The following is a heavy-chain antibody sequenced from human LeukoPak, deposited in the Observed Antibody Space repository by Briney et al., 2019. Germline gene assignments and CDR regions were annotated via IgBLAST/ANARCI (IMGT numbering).Heavy chain of an antibody. J-gene: IGHJ4*02. CDR1: GFTFSSYA. D-gene: IGHD1-26*01. CDR3: AKDSGSYGLGDD. CDR2: ISGSGGST. V-gene: IGHV3-23*01. Sequence: GGSLRLSCAASGFTFSSYAMSWVRQAPGKGLEWVSAISGSGGSTYYADPEKGRFTISRDNYKNTLYLQRNSLRADDTAVYCGAKDSGSYGLGDDWGQGTLVAVCS.